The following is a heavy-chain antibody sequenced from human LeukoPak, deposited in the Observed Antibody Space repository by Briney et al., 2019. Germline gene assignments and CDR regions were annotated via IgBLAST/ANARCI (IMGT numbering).Heavy chain of an antibody. CDR1: GFTFSDYY. J-gene: IGHJ3*02. D-gene: IGHD6-19*01. V-gene: IGHV3-11*01. CDR3: ATYIAVTGWGAFDI. Sequence: GGSLRLSCAASGFTFSDYYMSWIRQAPGKGLGWVSYISSSGSTIYYADSVKGRFTISRDNAKNSLYLQVNSLRAEDTAVYYCATYIAVTGWGAFDIWGQGTMVTVSS. CDR2: ISSSGSTI.